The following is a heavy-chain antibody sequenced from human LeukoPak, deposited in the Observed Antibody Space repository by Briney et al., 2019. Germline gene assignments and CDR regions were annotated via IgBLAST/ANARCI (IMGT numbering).Heavy chain of an antibody. V-gene: IGHV3-74*01. Sequence: GGSLRLSCAASGFTFSSYWMHWVRQAPGKGLVWVSRINSDGSSTSYADSVKGRFTISRDNAKNTLYLQMNSPRAEDTAVYYCARVSPEGDYDYWGQGTLVTVSS. CDR2: INSDGSST. CDR3: ARVSPEGDYDY. D-gene: IGHD4-17*01. J-gene: IGHJ4*02. CDR1: GFTFSSYW.